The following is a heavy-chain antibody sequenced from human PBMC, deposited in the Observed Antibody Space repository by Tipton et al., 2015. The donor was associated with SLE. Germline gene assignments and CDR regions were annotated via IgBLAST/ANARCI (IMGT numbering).Heavy chain of an antibody. CDR2: IDDRGRT. CDR1: GGSITGYDEF. V-gene: IGHV4-39*07. CDR3: ARTSGNFPFDY. J-gene: IGHJ4*02. D-gene: IGHD1-26*01. Sequence: GLVKPSETLSLSCSVSGGSITGYDEFWAWIRQSPGKGLEWIGSIDDRGRTTYSPSLRSRVTISSTTATNQFSLSLASVTAADTAVYYCARTSGNFPFDYWGQGTLATVSS.